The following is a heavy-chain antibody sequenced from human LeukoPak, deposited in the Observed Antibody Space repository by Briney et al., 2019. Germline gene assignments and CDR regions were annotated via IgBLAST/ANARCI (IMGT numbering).Heavy chain of an antibody. Sequence: SETLSLTRAVYGGSFSGYYWSWIRQPPGKGLVWIGEINHSGSTNYNPSLKSRVTISVDTSKNQFSLKLSSVTAADTAVYYCARGRRPRGYGSGSYYTNWFDPWGQGTLVTVSS. D-gene: IGHD3-10*01. V-gene: IGHV4-34*01. CDR2: INHSGST. CDR3: ARGRRPRGYGSGSYYTNWFDP. CDR1: GGSFSGYY. J-gene: IGHJ5*02.